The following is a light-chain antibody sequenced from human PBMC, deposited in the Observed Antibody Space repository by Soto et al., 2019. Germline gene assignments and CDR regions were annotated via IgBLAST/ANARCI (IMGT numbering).Light chain of an antibody. Sequence: DIHLTQSPSTLSASVGDRVTITCRASQSISSWLAWYQQKPGKVPNLLIYAASTLQSGVPSRFSGSGSGTDFTLTFSSLQPEDVATYYCQKYNSVWTFGQGTKVDIK. CDR2: AAS. V-gene: IGKV1-27*01. J-gene: IGKJ1*01. CDR1: QSISSW. CDR3: QKYNSVWT.